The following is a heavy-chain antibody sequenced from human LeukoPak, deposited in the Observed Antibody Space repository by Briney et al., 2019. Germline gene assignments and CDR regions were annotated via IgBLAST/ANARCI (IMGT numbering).Heavy chain of an antibody. CDR2: IRYDGSNK. CDR3: AKDRYFRHGAGNWFDP. V-gene: IGHV3-30*02. D-gene: IGHD3-9*01. J-gene: IGHJ5*02. Sequence: GGSLRLSCAASGFPFSSYGMHWVRQAPGKGLEWVAFIRYDGSNKYYADSVKGRFTISRDNSKNTLYLQMNSLRAEDTAVYYCAKDRYFRHGAGNWFDPWGQGTLVTVSS. CDR1: GFPFSSYG.